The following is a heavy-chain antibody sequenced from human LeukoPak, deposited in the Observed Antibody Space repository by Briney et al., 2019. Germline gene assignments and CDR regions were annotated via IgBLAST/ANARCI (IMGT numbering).Heavy chain of an antibody. CDR1: GYTFTSYG. J-gene: IGHJ6*02. D-gene: IGHD5-18*01. V-gene: IGHV1-18*01. Sequence: ASVKVSCKASGYTFTSYGISWVRQAPGQGREWMGWISAYNGNTNYAQKLQGRVTMTTDTSTSTAYMELRSLRSDDTAVYYCARAWIQLWLLHYGMDVWGQGTTVNVSS. CDR3: ARAWIQLWLLHYGMDV. CDR2: ISAYNGNT.